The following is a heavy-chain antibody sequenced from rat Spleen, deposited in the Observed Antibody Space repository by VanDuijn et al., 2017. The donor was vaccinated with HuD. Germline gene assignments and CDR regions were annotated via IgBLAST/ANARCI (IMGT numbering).Heavy chain of an antibody. CDR1: GFTFSDYG. CDR3: ARMENNWAYWYFDF. V-gene: IGHV5-34*01. Sequence: EVQLVESGGGLVQPGRSLKLSCVASGFTFSDYGMNWIRQAPGQGLEWVAYVSGSRGTIYYADTVRGRFTISRDNAKNTLYLQLSSLRSEDTALYYCARMENNWAYWYFDFWGPGTMVTVSS. J-gene: IGHJ1*01. D-gene: IGHD5-1*01. CDR2: VSGSRGT.